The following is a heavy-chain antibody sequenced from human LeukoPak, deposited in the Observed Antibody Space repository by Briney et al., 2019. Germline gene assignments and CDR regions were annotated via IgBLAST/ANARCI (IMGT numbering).Heavy chain of an antibody. CDR2: ISVYNGNR. J-gene: IGHJ4*02. V-gene: IGHV1-18*04. CDR1: GYTFTSYG. CDR3: ARARTVTKYYFDY. D-gene: IGHD4-17*01. Sequence: ASVKVSCKASGYTFTSYGISWVRQAPGQGLEWMGWISVYNGNRNYAQKLQGRVTMTTDASTSTAYMELRSPRSEDTAVYYCARARTVTKYYFDYWGQGTLVTVSS.